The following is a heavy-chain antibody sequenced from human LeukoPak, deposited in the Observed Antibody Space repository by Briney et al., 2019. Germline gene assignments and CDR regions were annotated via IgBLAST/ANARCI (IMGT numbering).Heavy chain of an antibody. CDR3: ARRVRAVAGTSKFDP. CDR2: MNPNSGNT. CDR1: GYTFTSYG. D-gene: IGHD6-19*01. J-gene: IGHJ5*02. V-gene: IGHV1-8*03. Sequence: ASVKVSCKASGYTFTSYGISWVRQATGQGLEWMGWMNPNSGNTGYAQKFQGRVTITRNTSISTAYMELSSLRSEDTAVYYCARRVRAVAGTSKFDPWGQGTLVTVSS.